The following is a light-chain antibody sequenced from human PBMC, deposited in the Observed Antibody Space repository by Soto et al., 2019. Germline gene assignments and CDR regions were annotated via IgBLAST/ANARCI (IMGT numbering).Light chain of an antibody. J-gene: IGKJ1*01. CDR3: QQYYSTPTWT. V-gene: IGKV4-1*01. CDR2: WAS. CDR1: QSVLYSSNNKNY. Sequence: DIVMTQSPDSLAVSLGERATINCKSSQSVLYSSNNKNYLAWYQQKPGQPLKLLIYWASTQESGVPDRFSGSGSGTDFTLTISSLQAEDVAVYYCQQYYSTPTWTFGQGTKVESK.